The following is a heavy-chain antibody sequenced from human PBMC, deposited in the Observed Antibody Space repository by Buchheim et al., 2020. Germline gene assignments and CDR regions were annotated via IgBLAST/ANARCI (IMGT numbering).Heavy chain of an antibody. Sequence: QVQLVESGGGVVQPGRSLRLACAASGFTFSSFGMHWVRQAPGKGLEWVALIWYDGSNKYYADSVKGRFPISRDNSKNTLYLQMNSLRAEDTAVYYCARALGSSWTPGDYWGQGTL. CDR3: ARALGSSWTPGDY. CDR2: IWYDGSNK. V-gene: IGHV3-33*01. D-gene: IGHD6-13*01. J-gene: IGHJ4*02. CDR1: GFTFSSFG.